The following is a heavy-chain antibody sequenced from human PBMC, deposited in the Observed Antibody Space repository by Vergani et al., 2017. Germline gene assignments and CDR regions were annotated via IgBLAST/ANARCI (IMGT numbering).Heavy chain of an antibody. V-gene: IGHV1-18*04. CDR1: GHTFRNYG. Sequence: QVQLVQSGAEVKKPGASVKVSCEGSGHTFRNYGISWVRQAPGQGLEWMGWISAYNGNTNYPEKFQGRLTMTTDTSTSTAYMELSSLRSEDTAVYYCARMEIVVVAATPYYYYGMDVWGQGTTVTVSS. CDR2: ISAYNGNT. D-gene: IGHD2-15*01. J-gene: IGHJ6*02. CDR3: ARMEIVVVAATPYYYYGMDV.